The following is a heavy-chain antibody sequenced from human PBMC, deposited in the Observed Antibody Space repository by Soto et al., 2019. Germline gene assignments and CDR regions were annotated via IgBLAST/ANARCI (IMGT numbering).Heavy chain of an antibody. CDR2: ISGSGGST. CDR1: GFTFSSYA. CDR3: AKDPRGTGHYYDSSGRALDY. Sequence: QPGGSLRLSCAASGFTFSSYAMSWVRQAPGKGLEWVSAISGSGGSTYYADSVKGRFTISRDNSKNTLYLQMNSLRAEDTAVYYCAKDPRGTGHYYDSSGRALDYWGQGTLVTVSS. J-gene: IGHJ4*02. D-gene: IGHD3-22*01. V-gene: IGHV3-23*01.